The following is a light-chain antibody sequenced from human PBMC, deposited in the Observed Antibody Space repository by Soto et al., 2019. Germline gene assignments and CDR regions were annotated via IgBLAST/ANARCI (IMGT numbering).Light chain of an antibody. CDR3: CSYVSGGTYV. V-gene: IGLV2-14*01. CDR1: SSDVGAYNY. CDR2: EVS. J-gene: IGLJ1*01. Sequence: QSVLTQPASVSGSPGQSITISCVGTSSDVGAYNYVSWYQQHPGKAPKLMIYEVSNRPSGVSNRFSGSKSGNTASLTISGLQAEDGADYYCCSYVSGGTYVFGPGTKVTVL.